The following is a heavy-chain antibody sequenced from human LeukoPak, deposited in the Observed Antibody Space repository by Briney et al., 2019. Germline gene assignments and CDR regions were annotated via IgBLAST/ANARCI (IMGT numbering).Heavy chain of an antibody. J-gene: IGHJ4*02. CDR3: AKTYDILTGYYTYYFDY. D-gene: IGHD3-9*01. CDR2: IYPGDSDT. V-gene: IGHV5-51*01. CDR1: GYSFTSYW. Sequence: GESLKISCKGSGYSFTSYWIGWVRQMPGKGLEWMGIIYPGDSDTRYSPSFQGQVTISADKSISTAYLQWSSLKASDTAMYYCAKTYDILTGYYTYYFDYWGQGTLVTVSS.